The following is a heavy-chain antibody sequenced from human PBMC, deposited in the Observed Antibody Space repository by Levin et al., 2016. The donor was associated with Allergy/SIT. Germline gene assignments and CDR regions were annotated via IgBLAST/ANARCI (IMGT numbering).Heavy chain of an antibody. Sequence: GESLKISCAASEFTFSNYAMSWVRQAPGKGLEWVSAISSSGISTYYTDSVKGRFTISRDNAKNSLYLQMNSLRAEDTAVYYCARGVATVDYWGQGTLVTVSS. D-gene: IGHD5-12*01. CDR1: EFTFSNYA. V-gene: IGHV3-23*01. CDR2: ISSSGIST. J-gene: IGHJ4*02. CDR3: ARGVATVDY.